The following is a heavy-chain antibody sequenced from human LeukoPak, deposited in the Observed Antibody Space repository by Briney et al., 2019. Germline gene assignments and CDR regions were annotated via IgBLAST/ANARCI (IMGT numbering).Heavy chain of an antibody. Sequence: ASVKVSCKASGYTFNNYAMNWVRQAPGQGLEWMGWINTNTGNPMYAQGFTGRFVFSLNTSVSTAYLQITSLEAEDTAVYYCARKLSDSTSAWGQGTLVTVSS. CDR2: INTNTGNP. CDR1: GYTFNNYA. D-gene: IGHD6-6*01. V-gene: IGHV7-4-1*02. CDR3: ARKLSDSTSA. J-gene: IGHJ5*02.